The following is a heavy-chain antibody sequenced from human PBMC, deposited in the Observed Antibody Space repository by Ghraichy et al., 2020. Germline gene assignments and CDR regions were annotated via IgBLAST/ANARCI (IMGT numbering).Heavy chain of an antibody. Sequence: GGSLRLSCAASGFTFSTYWMHWVRQAPGKGLVWVSRINSDGSSTDYADSVKGRFTISRDNAKNTLYLQMNSLRVEDTAVYYCARASIAARRVAFDIWGHGTMVTVSS. CDR1: GFTFSTYW. D-gene: IGHD6-6*01. CDR2: INSDGSST. J-gene: IGHJ3*02. V-gene: IGHV3-74*01. CDR3: ARASIAARRVAFDI.